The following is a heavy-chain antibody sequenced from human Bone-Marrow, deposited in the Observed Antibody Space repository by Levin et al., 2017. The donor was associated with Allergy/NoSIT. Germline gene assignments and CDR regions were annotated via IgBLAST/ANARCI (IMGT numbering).Heavy chain of an antibody. Sequence: SQTLSLTCTVSGGSISSSSYYWGWIRQPPGKGLEWIGSIYYSGSTYYNPSLKSRVTISVDTSKNQFSLKLSSVTAADTAVYYCARHFTMVRNVLENIWGQGTMVTVSS. CDR3: ARHFTMVRNVLENI. J-gene: IGHJ3*02. CDR1: GGSISSSSYY. CDR2: IYYSGST. D-gene: IGHD3-10*01. V-gene: IGHV4-39*01.